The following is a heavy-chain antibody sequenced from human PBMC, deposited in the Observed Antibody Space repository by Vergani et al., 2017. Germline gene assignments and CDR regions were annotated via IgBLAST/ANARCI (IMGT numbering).Heavy chain of an antibody. Sequence: QVRLQESGPGLVKPSETLSLTCSVSGGSMSGYYWSWIRQPPGKELEWIGYMYHSGSTNYNPSLETRVTISGDTSKNQFSLKLNSVTAADTAVYYCATAGAAYCRGASCYDFFEYWGQGTLVTVAS. CDR1: GGSMSGYY. CDR3: ATAGAAYCRGASCYDFFEY. V-gene: IGHV4-59*01. CDR2: MYHSGST. J-gene: IGHJ4*02. D-gene: IGHD2-15*01.